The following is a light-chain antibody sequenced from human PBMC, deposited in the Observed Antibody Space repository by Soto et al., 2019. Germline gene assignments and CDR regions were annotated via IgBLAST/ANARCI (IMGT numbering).Light chain of an antibody. V-gene: IGLV2-23*02. CDR3: CSFSPNNTYV. CDR2: EVG. Sequence: QSALTQPASVSGSPGQSIVISCTGTSSDVGRYSLVSWYQHHPGKAPKLMMYEVGKRPSGVSNRFSGSKSGNSASLTVSELQTEDEGDYYCCSFSPNNTYVFGTGTKLTVL. CDR1: SSDVGRYSL. J-gene: IGLJ1*01.